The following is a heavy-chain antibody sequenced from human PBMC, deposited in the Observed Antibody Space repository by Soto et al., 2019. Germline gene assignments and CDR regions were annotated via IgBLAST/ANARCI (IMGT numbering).Heavy chain of an antibody. CDR1: GFTFSSYA. CDR2: ITSSGST. Sequence: GGSLRLSCAASGFTFSSYAMSWVRQAPGKGLERVSSITSSGSTYFADSVKGRFTISRDNSKNTLYLQLNSLRAEDTAVYYCTNGPLITGDSWGQGTLVTVSS. V-gene: IGHV3-23*01. D-gene: IGHD3-22*01. CDR3: TNGPLITGDS. J-gene: IGHJ5*01.